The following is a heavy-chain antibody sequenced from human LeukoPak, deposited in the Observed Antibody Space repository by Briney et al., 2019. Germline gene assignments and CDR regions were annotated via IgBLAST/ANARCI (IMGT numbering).Heavy chain of an antibody. CDR3: ARGISMIVVVIGALDY. CDR1: GYSFTGYY. CDR2: INPNSGGT. D-gene: IGHD3-22*01. J-gene: IGHJ4*02. V-gene: IGHV1-2*02. Sequence: GASVKVSCKASGYSFTGYYMHWVRPAPGQGLEGMGWINPNSGGTNYAQKFQGRVTMTRDTSISTAYMELSRLRSDDTAVYYCARGISMIVVVIGALDYWGQGTLVTVSS.